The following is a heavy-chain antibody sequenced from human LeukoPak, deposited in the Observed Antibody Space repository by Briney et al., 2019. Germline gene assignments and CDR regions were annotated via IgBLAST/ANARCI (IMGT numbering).Heavy chain of an antibody. V-gene: IGHV3-23*01. CDR3: AKDSVRSGGWFYFDN. Sequence: GGSLRLSCAASGFTFSSLDMSWVRQAPGKGLERVSGISASGSNTFYADSVKSRFTISRDNSKNTLYLQMSSLRAEDTAIYYCAKDSVRSGGWFYFDNWGQGTLVSVSS. CDR2: ISASGSNT. CDR1: GFTFSSLD. D-gene: IGHD6-19*01. J-gene: IGHJ4*02.